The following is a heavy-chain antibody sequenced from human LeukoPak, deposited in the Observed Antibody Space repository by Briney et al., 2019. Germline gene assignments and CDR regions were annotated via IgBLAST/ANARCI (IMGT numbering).Heavy chain of an antibody. D-gene: IGHD3-10*01. V-gene: IGHV3-74*01. CDR2: IHGDGTFT. J-gene: IGHJ4*02. CDR3: ARDLVLGSGSYGQ. CDR1: GFTFSTYW. Sequence: VGPLRLSCAASGFTFSTYWMHWVRQAPGKGLVWVSRIHGDGTFTTSADSVKGRFTISRDNAQNMVYLQMNSLRVEDTAVYYCARDLVLGSGSYGQWGQRTLVTVSS.